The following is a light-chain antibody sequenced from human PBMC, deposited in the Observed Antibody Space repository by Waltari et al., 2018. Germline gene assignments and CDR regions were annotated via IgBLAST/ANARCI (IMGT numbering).Light chain of an antibody. Sequence: QAVVTQAPSLTVSPGGTVTLTCGSSTGPVTSSNFPYWLQQKPGQAPRTLIYDSYIRRSGTPARFSAALVGGKAVLTLSGAQAEDEAKYYCWLAYTGGIVVFGGGTELAVL. CDR1: TGPVTSSNF. CDR2: DSY. V-gene: IGLV7-46*01. J-gene: IGLJ2*01. CDR3: WLAYTGGIVV.